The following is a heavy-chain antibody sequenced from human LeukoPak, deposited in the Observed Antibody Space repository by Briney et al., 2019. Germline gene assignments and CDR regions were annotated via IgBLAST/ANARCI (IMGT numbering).Heavy chain of an antibody. CDR2: IYYSGST. V-gene: IGHV4-59*01. D-gene: IGHD3-22*01. CDR3: AKEAIWNDSSLPI. Sequence: SETLSLTCSVSGGSIISDYWSWIRQPPGKGLEWIGYIYYSGSTKYNPSLKSRVTISVATSKNQFSLKLSSVTAADTAVYYCAKEAIWNDSSLPIWGRGTMVTVSS. J-gene: IGHJ3*02. CDR1: GGSIISDY.